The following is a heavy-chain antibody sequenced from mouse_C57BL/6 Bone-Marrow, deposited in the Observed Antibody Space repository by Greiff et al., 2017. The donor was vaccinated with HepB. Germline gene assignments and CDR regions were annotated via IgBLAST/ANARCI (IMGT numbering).Heavy chain of an antibody. Sequence: VQLQQSGPELVKPGASVKISCKASGYTFTDYYMNWVKQSHGKSLEWIGDINPNNGGTSYNQKFKGKATLTVDKSSSTAYMELRSLTSEDSAVYYCARGGTTVVDYWGQGTTLTVSS. J-gene: IGHJ2*01. CDR1: GYTFTDYY. CDR3: ARGGTTVVDY. CDR2: INPNNGGT. D-gene: IGHD1-1*01. V-gene: IGHV1-26*01.